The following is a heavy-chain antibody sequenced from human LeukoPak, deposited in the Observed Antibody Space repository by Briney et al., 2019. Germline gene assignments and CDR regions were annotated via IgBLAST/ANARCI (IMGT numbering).Heavy chain of an antibody. V-gene: IGHV3-11*01. Sequence: GGSLRLSCAASGLTFSDYFMTWIRQAPGKGLEWVSYISISGSTIYYADSVKGRFTISRDNAKNSLYLQMNSLRAEDTAVYYCARAQGDGYDDAFDIWGQGTMVTVSS. CDR2: ISISGSTI. CDR1: GLTFSDYF. CDR3: ARAQGDGYDDAFDI. D-gene: IGHD5-24*01. J-gene: IGHJ3*02.